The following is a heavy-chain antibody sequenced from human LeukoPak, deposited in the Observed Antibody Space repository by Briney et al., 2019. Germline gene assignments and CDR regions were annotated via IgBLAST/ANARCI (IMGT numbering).Heavy chain of an antibody. J-gene: IGHJ4*02. CDR2: IWYDGSNK. Sequence: AGGSLRLSCAASGFTFSSYGMHWVRQAPGKGLEWVAVIWYDGSNKYYADSVKGRFTISRENSKNTLYLQMNSLRAEDTAVYYCAKVPDGFEYYFDYWGQGTLVTVSS. V-gene: IGHV3-33*06. D-gene: IGHD3-10*01. CDR1: GFTFSSYG. CDR3: AKVPDGFEYYFDY.